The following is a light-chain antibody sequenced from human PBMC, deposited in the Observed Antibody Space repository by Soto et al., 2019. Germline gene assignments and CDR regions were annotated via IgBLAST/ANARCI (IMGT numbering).Light chain of an antibody. V-gene: IGKV1-5*01. Sequence: DIQMTQSPSTLSASVGDRVTITCRASQSISSWLAWYQQKPGKAPKLLIYDASSLESGVPSRFSGSGSGTEFTLTISSLQPDDFATYYCQQSYSSLHRTFGQGTKVDIK. J-gene: IGKJ1*01. CDR3: QQSYSSLHRT. CDR2: DAS. CDR1: QSISSW.